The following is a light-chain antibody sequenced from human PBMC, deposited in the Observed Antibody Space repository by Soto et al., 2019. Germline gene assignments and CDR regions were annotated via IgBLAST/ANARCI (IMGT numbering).Light chain of an antibody. CDR2: GAS. V-gene: IGKV3-20*01. CDR3: HRYCSSVT. J-gene: IGKJ1*01. CDR1: QSVSNNY. Sequence: EIVLTQSPGTLSLSPGERATLSCRASQSVSNNYLSWYQQNPGQAPRLLIYGASNRATGIPYRFSGSGSGIDFTLTILRLEHYAFYEYYCHRYCSSVTFGQGTKVEIK.